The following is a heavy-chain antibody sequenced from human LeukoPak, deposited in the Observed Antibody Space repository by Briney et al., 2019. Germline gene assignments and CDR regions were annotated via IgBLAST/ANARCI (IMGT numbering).Heavy chain of an antibody. CDR2: IWYEGSNK. CDR3: ARVFEGCGGSCYDY. CDR1: GFTFSSYG. J-gene: IGHJ4*02. V-gene: IGHV3-33*01. D-gene: IGHD2-15*01. Sequence: ESGGGVFQPGRSLRLSCAASGFTFSSYGMQGGGQAPGKGLEWVAVIWYEGSNKYYADSVKGRFTISRDNSKNTLYLQMNSLRAEDTAVYYCARVFEGCGGSCYDYWGQGTLVTVSS.